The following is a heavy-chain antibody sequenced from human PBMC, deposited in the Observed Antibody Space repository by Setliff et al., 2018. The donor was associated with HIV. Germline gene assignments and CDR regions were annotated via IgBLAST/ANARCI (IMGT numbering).Heavy chain of an antibody. J-gene: IGHJ4*02. CDR1: GFTFSSYS. CDR2: ISSSSSYI. D-gene: IGHD3-10*01. V-gene: IGHV3-21*01. Sequence: PGGSLRLSCAASGFTFSSYSMNWVRQAPGKGLEWVSSISSSSSYIYYADSVKGRFTISRDNAKNSLYLQMNSLRAEDTAVYYCARARNYYGSGSYYWGQGTLVTVSS. CDR3: ARARNYYGSGSYY.